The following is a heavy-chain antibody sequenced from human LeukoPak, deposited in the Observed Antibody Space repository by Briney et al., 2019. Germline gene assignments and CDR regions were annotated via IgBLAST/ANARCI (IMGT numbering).Heavy chain of an antibody. Sequence: PSETLSLTCTVSGGSISSYYWSWIRQPAGKGLEWIGRIYTSGSTNYNPSLKSRVTMSVDTSKNQFSLKLSSVTAADTAVYYCGRHGGAIMVRGVHVDAFDIWGQGTMVTVSS. CDR2: IYTSGST. D-gene: IGHD3-10*01. V-gene: IGHV4-4*07. CDR1: GGSISSYY. CDR3: GRHGGAIMVRGVHVDAFDI. J-gene: IGHJ3*02.